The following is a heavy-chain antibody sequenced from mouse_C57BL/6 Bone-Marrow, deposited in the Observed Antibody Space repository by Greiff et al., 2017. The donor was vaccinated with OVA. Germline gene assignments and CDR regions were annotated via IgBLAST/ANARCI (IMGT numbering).Heavy chain of an antibody. J-gene: IGHJ4*01. CDR2: INYDGSST. CDR3: ARVITTVAMDY. CDR1: GFTFSDYY. Sequence: EVQLVESEGGLVQPGSSMKLSCTASGFTFSDYYMAWVRQVPEKGLEWVANINYDGSSTYYLDSLKSRFIISRDNAKNILYLQMSSLKSEDTATYYCARVITTVAMDYWGQGTSVTVSS. V-gene: IGHV5-16*01. D-gene: IGHD1-1*01.